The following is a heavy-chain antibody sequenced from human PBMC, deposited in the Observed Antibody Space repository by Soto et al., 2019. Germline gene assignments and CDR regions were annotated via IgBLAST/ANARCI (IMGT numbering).Heavy chain of an antibody. V-gene: IGHV1-18*04. D-gene: IGHD3-9*01. CDR1: GYTFTSYG. Sequence: ASVKVSFKASGYTFTSYGIRWVRQAPGQGLEWMGWINAYNGNTNYAQKFQGRVTMTTDTSTSTAYMELSSLRSDDTAVYYCARDFTGVRYFDWSPGGMDVWGQGTTVTVSS. J-gene: IGHJ6*02. CDR3: ARDFTGVRYFDWSPGGMDV. CDR2: INAYNGNT.